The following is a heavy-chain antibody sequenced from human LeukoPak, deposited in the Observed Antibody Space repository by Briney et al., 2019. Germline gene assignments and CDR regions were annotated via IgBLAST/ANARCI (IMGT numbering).Heavy chain of an antibody. CDR2: IYHSGST. D-gene: IGHD3-10*01. CDR1: GGSISSGGYS. V-gene: IGHV4-30-2*01. J-gene: IGHJ4*02. Sequence: PSETLSLTCAVPGGSISSGGYSWSWIRQPPGKGLEWIGYIYHSGSTYYNPSLKSRVTISVDRSKNQFSLKLSSVTAADTAVYYCARVGPESGSQFDYWGQGTLVTVSS. CDR3: ARVGPESGSQFDY.